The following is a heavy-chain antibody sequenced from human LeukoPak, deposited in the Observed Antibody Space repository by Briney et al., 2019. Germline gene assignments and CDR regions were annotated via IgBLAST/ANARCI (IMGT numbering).Heavy chain of an antibody. CDR1: GGSVSSGSYY. CDR2: IYTSGST. Sequence: RTSETLSLTCTVSGGSVSSGSYYWSWIRQPPGKGLEWIGRIYTSGSTNYNPSLKSRVTMSVDTSKNQFSLKLSSVTAADTAVYYCARDRGAAADYWGQGTLVTVSS. CDR3: ARDRGAAADY. V-gene: IGHV4-61*01. D-gene: IGHD6-13*01. J-gene: IGHJ4*02.